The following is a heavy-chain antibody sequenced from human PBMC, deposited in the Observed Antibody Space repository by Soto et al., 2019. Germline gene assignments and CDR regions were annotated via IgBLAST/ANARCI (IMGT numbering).Heavy chain of an antibody. D-gene: IGHD6-6*01. CDR1: GFTFSSYA. V-gene: IGHV3-30-3*01. CDR2: ISYDGSNK. Sequence: GGSLRLSCAASGFTFSSYAMHWVRQAPGKGLEWVAVISYDGSNKYYADSVKGRFTISRDNSKNTLYLQMNSLRAEDTAVYYCARDKDSFVPDWGQGTMVTVSS. CDR3: ARDKDSFVPD. J-gene: IGHJ3*01.